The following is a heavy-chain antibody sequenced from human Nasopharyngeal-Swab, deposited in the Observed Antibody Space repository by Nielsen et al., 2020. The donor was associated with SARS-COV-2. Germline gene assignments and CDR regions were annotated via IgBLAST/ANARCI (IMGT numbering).Heavy chain of an antibody. CDR2: ISRSSSYI. V-gene: IGHV3-21*01. Sequence: GESLKISCAASGFTFSSYSMNWVRQAPGKGLEWVSSISRSSSYIYYADSVKGRFTISRDNAKNSLYLQMNSLRAEDTAVYYCAREGWYCSGGSCFLHYFDYWGQGTLVTVSS. CDR3: AREGWYCSGGSCFLHYFDY. J-gene: IGHJ4*02. D-gene: IGHD2-15*01. CDR1: GFTFSSYS.